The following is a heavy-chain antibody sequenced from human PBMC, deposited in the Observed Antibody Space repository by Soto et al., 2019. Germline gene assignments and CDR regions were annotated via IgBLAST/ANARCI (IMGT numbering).Heavy chain of an antibody. J-gene: IGHJ3*02. CDR3: ARIRTFDDWNDAHDAFDI. V-gene: IGHV3-48*01. CDR1: GFTFSSYS. CDR2: ISSSSSTI. D-gene: IGHD1-1*01. Sequence: GGSLRLSCAASGFTFSSYSMNWVRQAPGKGLEWVSYISSSSSTIYYADSVKGRFTISRDNAKNSLYLQMNSLRAEDTAVYYCARIRTFDDWNDAHDAFDIWGQGTMVTVSS.